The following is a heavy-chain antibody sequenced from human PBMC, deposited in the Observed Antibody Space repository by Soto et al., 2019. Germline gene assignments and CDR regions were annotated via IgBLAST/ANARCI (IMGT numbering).Heavy chain of an antibody. CDR2: IYHSGST. Sequence: SETLSLTCAVSGYSISTGFNWGWIRQPPGKGLEWIGSIYHSGSTYYNLSLKSRVTISADTSKNQISLKLISVTAADTALYYCARDWGTGFYHFDYWGQGTLVTVSS. D-gene: IGHD6-19*01. V-gene: IGHV4-38-2*02. CDR3: ARDWGTGFYHFDY. CDR1: GYSISTGFN. J-gene: IGHJ4*02.